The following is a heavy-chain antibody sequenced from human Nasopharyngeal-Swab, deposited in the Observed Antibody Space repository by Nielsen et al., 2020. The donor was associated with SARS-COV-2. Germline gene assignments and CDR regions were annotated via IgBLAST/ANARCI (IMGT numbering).Heavy chain of an antibody. Sequence: SVKVSCKISGYTLTELSMHWVRQAPGQGLEWMGRIIPILGIANYAQKFQGRVTITADKSTSTAYMELSSLRSEDTAVYYCAREADCSGGSCYWDNWFDPWGQGTLVTVSS. D-gene: IGHD2-15*01. V-gene: IGHV1-69*02. CDR3: AREADCSGGSCYWDNWFDP. CDR1: GYTLTELS. CDR2: IIPILGIA. J-gene: IGHJ5*02.